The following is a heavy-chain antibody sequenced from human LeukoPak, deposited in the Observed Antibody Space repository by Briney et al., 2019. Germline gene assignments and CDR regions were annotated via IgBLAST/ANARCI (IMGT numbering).Heavy chain of an antibody. CDR2: IYSGGNT. J-gene: IGHJ5*02. Sequence: GGSLRLSCAASGFTVSSNYMSWVRQAPGKGLEWVSVIYSGGNTYYADSVKGRFTISRDNSKNTLYLQMNSLRAEDTAVYYCAREVSGGYGSGSYPNWFDPWGQGTLVTVSS. V-gene: IGHV3-53*01. D-gene: IGHD3-10*01. CDR3: AREVSGGYGSGSYPNWFDP. CDR1: GFTVSSNY.